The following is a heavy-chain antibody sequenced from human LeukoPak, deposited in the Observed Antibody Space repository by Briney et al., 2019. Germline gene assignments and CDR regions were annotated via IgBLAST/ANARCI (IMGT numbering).Heavy chain of an antibody. CDR2: ISTSSLYI. V-gene: IGHV3-21*01. D-gene: IGHD6-19*01. CDR3: ARGGAVAGTGDY. J-gene: IGHJ4*02. Sequence: GGSLRLSCAASGFTFSSNSMTWVRQAPGKGLEWVSSISTSSLYIYYADSVKGRFTISRDNAKKSLYLQMNSLRAEDTAVYYCARGGAVAGTGDYWGQGTLVTVSS. CDR1: GFTFSSNS.